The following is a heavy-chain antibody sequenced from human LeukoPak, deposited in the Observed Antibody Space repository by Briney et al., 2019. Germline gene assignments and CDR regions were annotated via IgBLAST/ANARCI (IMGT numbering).Heavy chain of an antibody. D-gene: IGHD3-22*01. J-gene: IGHJ4*02. Sequence: GGSLRLSCAASGFPFDDYGMSWVRQAPGEGLEWVSGISWNGGSTAYADSVKGRFTISRDNSKNTLYLQMSSLRAEDSAVYYCAKDARITMMLVVRGARPYYFDYWGQGTLVTVSS. CDR2: ISWNGGST. CDR1: GFPFDDYG. V-gene: IGHV3-20*04. CDR3: AKDARITMMLVVRGARPYYFDY.